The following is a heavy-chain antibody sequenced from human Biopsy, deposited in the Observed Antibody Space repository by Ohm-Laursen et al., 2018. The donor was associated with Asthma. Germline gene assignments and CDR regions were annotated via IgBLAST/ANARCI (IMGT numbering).Heavy chain of an antibody. CDR2: IYYSGCT. CDR1: YGSITSGGYY. Sequence: SQTLSLTCTVSYGSITSGGYYWPWIRQHPGKGLEWIGFIYYSGCTYYNPSLKSRVSITIDTSKNQFSLKLSSVTAADTAVYYCARAQYYYDSRGYYRSFDYWGQGTLVTVSS. J-gene: IGHJ4*02. D-gene: IGHD3-22*01. CDR3: ARAQYYYDSRGYYRSFDY. V-gene: IGHV4-31*03.